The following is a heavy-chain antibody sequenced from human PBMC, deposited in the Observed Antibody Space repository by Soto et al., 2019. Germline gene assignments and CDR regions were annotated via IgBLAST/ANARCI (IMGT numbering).Heavy chain of an antibody. CDR3: SILEGA. J-gene: IGHJ5*02. CDR2: SRNKAKGYST. CDR1: GLTFGDHY. Sequence: EVQLVESGGGLVQPGGSLTLSCAVSGLTFGDHYMEWVRQAPGKGLEWVARSRNKAKGYSTDFAASVKGRFTISRDESKNSLNLQMNSLMTEDTAVYYCSILEGAWGQGTLVTVSS. D-gene: IGHD2-21*01. V-gene: IGHV3-72*01.